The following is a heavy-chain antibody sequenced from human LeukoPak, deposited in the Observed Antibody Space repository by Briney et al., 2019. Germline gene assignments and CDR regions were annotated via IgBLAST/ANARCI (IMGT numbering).Heavy chain of an antibody. CDR3: ARHRIDILTGPSFDY. CDR1: GFTFSSDW. V-gene: IGHV3-74*01. D-gene: IGHD3-9*01. Sequence: GGSLRLSCAASGFTFSSDWMHWVRHAPGKGLVWVSRINRGGRSTTYADSVKGRFTISRDNAKNTLYLQMNTARDQSTRVCYCARHRIDILTGPSFDYWGQGTLVTVSS. J-gene: IGHJ4*02. CDR2: INRGGRST.